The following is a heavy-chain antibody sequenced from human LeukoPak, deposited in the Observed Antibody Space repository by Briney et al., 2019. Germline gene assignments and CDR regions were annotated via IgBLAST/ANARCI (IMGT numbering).Heavy chain of an antibody. D-gene: IGHD3-10*01. CDR1: GLTFSSHG. J-gene: IGHJ4*02. Sequence: GGSLRLSCAASGLTFSSHGMSWVRQAPGKGLEWVSTSSGSGDHTYYADSVKGRFTISRDNSRNTLYLQMNSLRAEDTAVYYCAKVTYASGTYGAFDYWGQGTLVTVSS. CDR2: SSGSGDHT. V-gene: IGHV3-23*01. CDR3: AKVTYASGTYGAFDY.